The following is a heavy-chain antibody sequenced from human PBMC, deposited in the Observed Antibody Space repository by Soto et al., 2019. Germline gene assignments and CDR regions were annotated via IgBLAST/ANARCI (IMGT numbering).Heavy chain of an antibody. J-gene: IGHJ4*02. CDR2: IYYSGST. CDR1: GGSISSYY. D-gene: IGHD2-15*01. Sequence: PSETLSLTCTVSGGSISSYYWSWIRQPPGKGLEWIGYIYYSGSTNYNPSLKSRVTISVDTSKNQFSLKLSSVTAADTAVYYCARGSCSGGSCPFDYWGQGTLVTVSS. V-gene: IGHV4-59*01. CDR3: ARGSCSGGSCPFDY.